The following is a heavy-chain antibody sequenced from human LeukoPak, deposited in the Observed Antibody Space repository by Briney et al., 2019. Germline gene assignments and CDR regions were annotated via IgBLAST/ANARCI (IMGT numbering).Heavy chain of an antibody. J-gene: IGHJ4*02. CDR2: IKPDGSEK. D-gene: IGHD3-22*01. CDR3: ARGSHYYDSSGYYAAGY. Sequence: GGSLRLSCAASGFTFSSYWMSWVRQAPGKGLEWVANIKPDGSEKYYVDSVKGRFTISRDNAKNSLYLQMNSLRAEDTAVYYCARGSHYYDSSGYYAAGYWGQGTLVTVSS. CDR1: GFTFSSYW. V-gene: IGHV3-7*04.